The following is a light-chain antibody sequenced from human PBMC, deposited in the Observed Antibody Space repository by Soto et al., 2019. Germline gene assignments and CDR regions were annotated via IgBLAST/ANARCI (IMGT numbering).Light chain of an antibody. Sequence: EVVLTQSSGTLSVSPGERATLSCRASQSVSTNLAWYQQKPGQAPRLLIYGASTRATGIPARFSGSGSGIEFTLTISSLQSEDFAVYSCQQYNNWPLTFGGGTKVEIK. J-gene: IGKJ4*01. CDR1: QSVSTN. CDR2: GAS. V-gene: IGKV3-15*01. CDR3: QQYNNWPLT.